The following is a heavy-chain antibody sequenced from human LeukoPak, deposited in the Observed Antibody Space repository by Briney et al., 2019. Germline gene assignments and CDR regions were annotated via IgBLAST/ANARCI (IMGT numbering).Heavy chain of an antibody. V-gene: IGHV5-10-1*01. J-gene: IGHJ4*02. CDR3: ASERAYCGGDCYSNY. D-gene: IGHD2-21*02. Sequence: GESLKISCKGSGYSFTSYWIGWVRQMPGKGLEWMGRIDPSDSYTNYSPSFQGHVTISADKSISTAYLQWSSLKASDTAMYYCASERAYCGGDCYSNYWGQGTLVTVSS. CDR1: GYSFTSYW. CDR2: IDPSDSYT.